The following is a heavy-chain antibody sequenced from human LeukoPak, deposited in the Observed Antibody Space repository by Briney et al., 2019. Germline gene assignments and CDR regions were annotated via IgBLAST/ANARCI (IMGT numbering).Heavy chain of an antibody. Sequence: ASVKVSCKASGYTFTSYYMHWVRQAPGQGLEWMGIINPSGGSTSYAQKFQGRVTMTRDTSTSTVYMELSSLRSEDTAVYYCARGVDTAMVDSFFFDYWGQGTLVTVSS. D-gene: IGHD5-18*01. J-gene: IGHJ4*02. CDR3: ARGVDTAMVDSFFFDY. CDR2: INPSGGST. CDR1: GYTFTSYY. V-gene: IGHV1-46*01.